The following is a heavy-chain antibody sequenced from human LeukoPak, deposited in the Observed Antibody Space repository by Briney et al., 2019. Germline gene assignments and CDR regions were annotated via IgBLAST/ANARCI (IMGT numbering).Heavy chain of an antibody. CDR3: AREGTYCSGGSCYSGDAFDI. CDR2: ISAYNGNT. CDR1: GYTFTSYG. J-gene: IGHJ3*02. V-gene: IGHV1-18*01. D-gene: IGHD2-15*01. Sequence: ASVKVSCKASGYTFTSYGISWVRQAPGQGLEWMGWISAYNGNTNYAQKLQGRVTTTTDTSTSTAYMELRSLRSDDTAVYYCAREGTYCSGGSCYSGDAFDIWGQGTMVTVSS.